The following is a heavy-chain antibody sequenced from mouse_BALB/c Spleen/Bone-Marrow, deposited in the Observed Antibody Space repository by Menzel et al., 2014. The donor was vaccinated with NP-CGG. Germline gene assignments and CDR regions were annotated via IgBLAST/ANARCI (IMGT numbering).Heavy chain of an antibody. Sequence: DVMLVESGGGLVKPGGSLKLSCAAYGFTFSDYYMYWVRQTPEKRLEWVATISDGGSYTYYPDSVKGRFTISRDNAKNNLYLQMSSLKSEDTAMYYCARDYDYDPAWFAYWGQGTLVTVSA. V-gene: IGHV5-4*02. J-gene: IGHJ3*01. CDR3: ARDYDYDPAWFAY. CDR2: ISDGGSYT. D-gene: IGHD2-4*01. CDR1: GFTFSDYY.